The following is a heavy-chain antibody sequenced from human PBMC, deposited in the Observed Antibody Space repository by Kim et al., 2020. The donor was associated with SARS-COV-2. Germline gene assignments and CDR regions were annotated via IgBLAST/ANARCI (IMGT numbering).Heavy chain of an antibody. V-gene: IGHV7-4-1*02. CDR3: ARDSSYDSTVELRQATGRDY. CDR2: INTNTGNP. CDR1: GYTFTSYA. J-gene: IGHJ4*02. Sequence: ASVKVSCKASGYTFTSYAVNWVRQAPGQGLEWMGWINTNTGNPMYAQGFTGRFVFSLDTSVSTAYLQISSLKAEDTAVYYCARDSSYDSTVELRQATGRDYWGQGTLVTVSS. D-gene: IGHD3-22*01.